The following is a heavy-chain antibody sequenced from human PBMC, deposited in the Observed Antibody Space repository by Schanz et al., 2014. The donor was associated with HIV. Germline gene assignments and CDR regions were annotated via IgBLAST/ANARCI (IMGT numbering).Heavy chain of an antibody. V-gene: IGHV3-48*04. Sequence: EVQLLESGGGLVQPGGSLRLSCAASGFTLSRYSMNWVRQAPGKALEWVSSISGSGNSTYYADSVKGRFTISRDNAKNSLSLQMNSLRAEDTAVYYCARPDYDCWVDVWGQGTTVIVSS. CDR3: ARPDYDCWVDV. CDR2: ISGSGNST. D-gene: IGHD3-3*01. CDR1: GFTLSRYS. J-gene: IGHJ6*02.